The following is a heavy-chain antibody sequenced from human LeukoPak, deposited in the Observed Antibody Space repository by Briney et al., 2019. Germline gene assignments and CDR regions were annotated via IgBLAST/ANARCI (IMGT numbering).Heavy chain of an antibody. D-gene: IGHD2-2*01. CDR3: ARARGVVPAATMNWFDP. CDR1: GGSISSYY. Sequence: SETLSLTCTVSGGSISSYYWNWIRQPPGKGLEWIGYIYYSGSTYYNPSLKSRVTKSVDTSKNQLSLKLSSVTAADMAVYYCARARGVVPAATMNWFDPWGQGTLVTVSS. CDR2: IYYSGST. V-gene: IGHV4-59*06. J-gene: IGHJ5*02.